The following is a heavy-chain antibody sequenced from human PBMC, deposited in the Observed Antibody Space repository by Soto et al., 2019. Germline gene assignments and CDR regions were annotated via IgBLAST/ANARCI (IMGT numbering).Heavy chain of an antibody. CDR3: ARHGYSSSWRSSYYYGMDV. CDR1: GYSFTSYW. J-gene: IGHJ6*02. V-gene: IGHV5-51*01. D-gene: IGHD6-13*01. Sequence: GESLKISCKGSGYSFTSYWIGWVRQMPGKGLEWMGIIYPGDSDTRYSPSFQGQVTISADKSISTAYLQWSSLKASDTPMYYCARHGYSSSWRSSYYYGMDVWGQGTTVTVSS. CDR2: IYPGDSDT.